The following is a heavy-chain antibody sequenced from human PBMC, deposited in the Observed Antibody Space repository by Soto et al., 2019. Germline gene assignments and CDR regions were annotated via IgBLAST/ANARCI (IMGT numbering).Heavy chain of an antibody. V-gene: IGHV3-23*01. CDR1: GFTFSSYA. D-gene: IGHD3-22*01. Sequence: EVQLLESGGGLVQPGGSLRLSCAASGFTFSSYAMSWVRQAPGKGLEWVSVISTSGGATFYADSVKGRFTMSRDNSKNMLYLQMNSLRAEDTAVYYCAKGVSRTSYDSGDWGQGTLVTVSS. CDR2: ISTSGGAT. J-gene: IGHJ1*01. CDR3: AKGVSRTSYDSGD.